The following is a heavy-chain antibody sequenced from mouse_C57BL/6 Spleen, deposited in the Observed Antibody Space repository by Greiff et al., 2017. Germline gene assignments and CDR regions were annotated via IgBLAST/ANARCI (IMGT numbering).Heavy chain of an antibody. D-gene: IGHD2-2*01. J-gene: IGHJ1*03. CDR3: ARSKGYDWYFDV. Sequence: VKLQESGAELVRPGTSVKVSCKASGYAFTNYLIEWVKQRPGQGLEWIGVINPGSGGTNYNEKFKGKATLTADKSSSTAYMQLSSLTSEDSAVYFCARSKGYDWYFDVWGTGTTVTVSS. CDR1: GYAFTNYL. CDR2: INPGSGGT. V-gene: IGHV1-54*01.